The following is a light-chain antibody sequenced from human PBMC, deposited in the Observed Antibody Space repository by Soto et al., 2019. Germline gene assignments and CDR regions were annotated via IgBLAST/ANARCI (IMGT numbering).Light chain of an antibody. CDR1: HDITNY. V-gene: IGKV1-33*01. CDR3: QQYDNVPLT. CDR2: DAS. J-gene: IGKJ4*01. Sequence: DIRMTQSPSSLSASVGDRVTITCQASHDITNYLNWYQQKPGKAPKLLIYDASSLETGVPSRFSGSGSGTDFTFTISSLQPEDIATYYCQQYDNVPLTFGGGTKVEIK.